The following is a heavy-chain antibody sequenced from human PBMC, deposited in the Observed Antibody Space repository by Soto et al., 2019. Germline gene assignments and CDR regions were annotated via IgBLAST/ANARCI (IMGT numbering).Heavy chain of an antibody. Sequence: GGSLRLSCAASGFTFSGYWMHWVRQAPGKGLVWVSRINSDGSSASYADSVKGRFTISRDNARNTLYLQMNSLRAEDTAVYYCATDIRFGAWTVDYWGQGTLVTVSS. CDR3: ATDIRFGAWTVDY. CDR1: GFTFSGYW. D-gene: IGHD3-10*01. CDR2: INSDGSSA. J-gene: IGHJ4*02. V-gene: IGHV3-74*01.